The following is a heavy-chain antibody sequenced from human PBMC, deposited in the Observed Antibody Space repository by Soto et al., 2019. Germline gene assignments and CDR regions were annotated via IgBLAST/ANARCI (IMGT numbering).Heavy chain of an antibody. J-gene: IGHJ6*02. D-gene: IGHD6-13*01. CDR3: AKVIIAAAEDYGMDV. CDR1: GFMFSKFA. V-gene: IGHV3-23*01. Sequence: EVKLLESGGGLEHRGGSLRLSCAASGFMFSKFAMNWVRQAPGKGLEWVSVISGTGGSIYYADTVKGRFTISRDNSKNTLYLQMNSLRAEDTAVYHCAKVIIAAAEDYGMDVGVQGTTVTVSS. CDR2: ISGTGGSI.